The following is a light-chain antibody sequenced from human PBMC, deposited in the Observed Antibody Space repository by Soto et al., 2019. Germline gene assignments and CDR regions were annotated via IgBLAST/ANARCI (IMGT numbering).Light chain of an antibody. CDR1: QSVTGTY. J-gene: IGKJ1*01. V-gene: IGKV3-20*01. CDR2: GAS. CDR3: QQYNSYPWT. Sequence: DIVLTQSPGTLSLSPGERATLSCSPSQSVTGTYLAWYQQKPGQSPRLLIYGASTRATGIPARFSGSGSGTEFTLTISSLQPDDFATYYCQQYNSYPWTFGQGTKVDIK.